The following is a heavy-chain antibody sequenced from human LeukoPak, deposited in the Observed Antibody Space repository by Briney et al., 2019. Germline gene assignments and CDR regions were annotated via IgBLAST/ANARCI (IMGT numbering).Heavy chain of an antibody. D-gene: IGHD1-26*01. V-gene: IGHV3-23*01. CDR2: ISGGGGDT. J-gene: IGHJ4*02. Sequence: AGGSLRLSCAASGFTLTAYAMTWVRQTPGRGLEWVSTISGGGGDTHYADSVKGRFTISRDNSKNTLYLQMNSLRAEDTAVYYCAKSREVILAVVDYWGQGTLVTVSS. CDR3: AKSREVILAVVDY. CDR1: GFTLTAYA.